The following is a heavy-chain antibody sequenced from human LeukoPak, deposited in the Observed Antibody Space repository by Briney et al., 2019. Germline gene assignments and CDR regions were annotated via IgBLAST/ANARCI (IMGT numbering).Heavy chain of an antibody. J-gene: IGHJ3*02. V-gene: IGHV4-4*07. Sequence: SETLSLTCTVSGGSISSYYWSWIRQPAGKGLEWIGRIYTSGSTNYNPSLKSRVTMSVDTSKNQFSLKLSSVTAADTAVYYCARDRAHYDFWSGYYTAAFDIWGQGTMVTVSS. D-gene: IGHD3-3*01. CDR2: IYTSGST. CDR3: ARDRAHYDFWSGYYTAAFDI. CDR1: GGSISSYY.